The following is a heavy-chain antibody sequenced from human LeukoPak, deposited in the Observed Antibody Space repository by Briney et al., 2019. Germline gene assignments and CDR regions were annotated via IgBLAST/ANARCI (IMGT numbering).Heavy chain of an antibody. CDR2: ISGSAVTT. V-gene: IGHV3-23*01. J-gene: IGHJ4*02. CDR3: AKDTSGYTIVGVVTTPGYFAY. Sequence: GGSLRLSCAASGFTFNSYALSWVRQAPGKGLEWVSAISGSAVTTYYADSVKGRFTISRDNSKNTLYLQMNSLRAEDTAVYYCAKDTSGYTIVGVVTTPGYFAYWGQGTLLTVSS. D-gene: IGHD3-3*01. CDR1: GFTFNSYA.